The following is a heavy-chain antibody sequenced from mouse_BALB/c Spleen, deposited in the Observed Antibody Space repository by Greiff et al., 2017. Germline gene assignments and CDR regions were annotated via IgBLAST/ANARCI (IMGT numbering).Heavy chain of an antibody. J-gene: IGHJ3*01. D-gene: IGHD2-14*01. CDR1: GYTFTSYW. V-gene: IGHV1-5*01. CDR3: TRGGYDGTWFAY. CDR2: IYPGNSDT. Sequence: EVQLQQSGTVLARPGASVKMSCKASGYTFTSYWMHWVKQRPGQGLEWIGAIYPGNSDTSYNQKFKGKAKLTAVTSTSTAYMELSSLTNEDSAVYYCTRGGYDGTWFAYWGQGTLVTVSA.